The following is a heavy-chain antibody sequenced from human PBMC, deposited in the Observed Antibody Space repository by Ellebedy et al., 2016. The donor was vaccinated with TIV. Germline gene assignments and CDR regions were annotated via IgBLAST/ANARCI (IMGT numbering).Heavy chain of an antibody. V-gene: IGHV4-61*03. J-gene: IGHJ3*02. CDR1: GGSVSRRSYY. CDR2: IYSSGST. D-gene: IGHD4-23*01. CDR3: TYGINSDAFDI. Sequence: SETLSLTXTVSGGSVSRRSYYWSWIRQSPGKGLDWIGYIYSSGSTKYNASLKSRLTISADTSKKHFSLKLNSATAADTAVYFCTYGINSDAFDIWGHGTLVTVSS.